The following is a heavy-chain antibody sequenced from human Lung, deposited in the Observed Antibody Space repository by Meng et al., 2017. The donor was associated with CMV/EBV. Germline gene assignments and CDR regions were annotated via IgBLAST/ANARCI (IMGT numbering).Heavy chain of an antibody. Sequence: SVTVSXQASVHSFIDYDIHWVRRAPGQGLEWMGRINSYGGGTNYAQQFRGRVTMTRDTSTDTAYMELSRLTSDDTAVYYCARDGSLNGPNYYYYNGVDVWGLGTTVTVSS. CDR1: VHSFIDYD. CDR2: INSYGGGT. V-gene: IGHV1-2*06. CDR3: ARDGSLNGPNYYYYNGVDV. J-gene: IGHJ6*02. D-gene: IGHD2-2*03.